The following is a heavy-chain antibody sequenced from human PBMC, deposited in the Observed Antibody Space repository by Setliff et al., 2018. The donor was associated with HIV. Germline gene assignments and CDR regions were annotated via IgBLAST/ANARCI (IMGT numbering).Heavy chain of an antibody. CDR2: INHRGST. J-gene: IGHJ4*02. Sequence: SETLSLTCAVYGGSFSGYYWSWIRQTPEKGLEWIGEINHRGSTNYNPSLKSRVTISVDTSKNQFSLNLNSVTAADTAVYYCARGLDYGSGSYYSDYWGQGT. CDR3: ARGLDYGSGSYYSDY. D-gene: IGHD3-10*01. CDR1: GGSFSGYY. V-gene: IGHV4-34*01.